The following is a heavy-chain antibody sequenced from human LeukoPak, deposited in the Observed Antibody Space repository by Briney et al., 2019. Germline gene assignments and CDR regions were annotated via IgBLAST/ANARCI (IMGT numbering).Heavy chain of an antibody. CDR1: GFTFSSYG. J-gene: IGHJ5*02. CDR3: ARRGIAARGNWFDP. Sequence: PGGSLRLSCAAPGFTFSSYGMHWVRQAPGKGLEWVAFIRYDGSNKYYADSVKGRFTISRDNAKNTLYLQMNSLRAEDTAVYYCARRGIAARGNWFDPWGQGTLVTVSS. CDR2: IRYDGSNK. V-gene: IGHV3-30*02. D-gene: IGHD6-6*01.